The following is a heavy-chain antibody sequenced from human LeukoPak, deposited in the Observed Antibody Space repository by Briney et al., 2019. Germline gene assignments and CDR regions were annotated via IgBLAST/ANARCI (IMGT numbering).Heavy chain of an antibody. J-gene: IGHJ4*02. CDR1: GYTFTSYG. D-gene: IGHD2-15*01. Sequence: ASVKVSCKASGYTFTSYGISWVRPAPGQGLEWMGWISAYSGNTNYAQKLQGRVTMTTDTSTSTAYMELRSLRSDDTAVYYCARGKVAATLYYFDYWGQGTLVTVSS. V-gene: IGHV1-18*01. CDR3: ARGKVAATLYYFDY. CDR2: ISAYSGNT.